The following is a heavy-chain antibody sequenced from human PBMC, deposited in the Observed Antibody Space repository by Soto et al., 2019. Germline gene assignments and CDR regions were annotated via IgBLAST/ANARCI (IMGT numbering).Heavy chain of an antibody. CDR3: ARASIAAAGYYFDY. CDR1: GFTVTTNN. CDR2: IYRGGST. J-gene: IGHJ4*02. D-gene: IGHD6-13*01. Sequence: PGGSLRLSCAPSGFTVTTNNLTRVAQDQGKGRGWVSVIYRGGSTYYADSVKGRFTISRDNSKNTLYLQMNSLRAADTAVYYCARASIAAAGYYFDYWGQGTLVTVSS. V-gene: IGHV3-53*01.